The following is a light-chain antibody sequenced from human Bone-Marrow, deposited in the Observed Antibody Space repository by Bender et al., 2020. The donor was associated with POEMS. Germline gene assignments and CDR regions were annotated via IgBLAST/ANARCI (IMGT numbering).Light chain of an antibody. CDR2: EVS. J-gene: IGLJ2*01. CDR1: SSDVGSFNR. CDR3: SSYTSSTTLV. Sequence: QSALTQPPSVSGSLGQSVTISCTGSSSDVGSFNRVSWFQQSPGTAPKLMIYEVSNRPSGVPDRFSGSKSGNTASLTISGLQAEDEADYYCSSYTSSTTLVFGGGTKLTVL. V-gene: IGLV2-18*02.